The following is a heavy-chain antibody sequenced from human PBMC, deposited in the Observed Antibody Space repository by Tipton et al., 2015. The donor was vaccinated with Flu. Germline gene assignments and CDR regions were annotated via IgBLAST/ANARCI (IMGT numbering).Heavy chain of an antibody. CDR1: GDSISSGSYY. J-gene: IGHJ4*02. Sequence: TLSLTCTVSGDSISSGSYYWSWIRQAAGKGLEWIGRIHTSGSTNYNPSLKSRVTISVDTSKNQFSLQLRSVTAADTAVYYCARDPSLGMPDYFDSWGQGTLVTASS. CDR3: ARDPSLGMPDYFDS. V-gene: IGHV4-61*02. CDR2: IHTSGST. D-gene: IGHD2-2*01.